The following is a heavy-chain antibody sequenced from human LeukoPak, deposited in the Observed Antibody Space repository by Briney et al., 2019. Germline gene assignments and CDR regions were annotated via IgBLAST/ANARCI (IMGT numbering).Heavy chain of an antibody. CDR2: ICDSSGSK. V-gene: IGHV3-23*01. CDR3: EKDEDLRHGDYSYFDY. CDR1: GFTFSSYV. J-gene: IGHJ4*02. Sequence: GGSLRLSCAASGFTFSSYVMSWGRQAPGKGLEGVSSICDSSGSKYYEDSVKGRFTIFRDNFKNTMYLPMNSVRAEDTAVYYCEKDEDLRHGDYSYFDYWGKGTLVTVSS. D-gene: IGHD4-17*01.